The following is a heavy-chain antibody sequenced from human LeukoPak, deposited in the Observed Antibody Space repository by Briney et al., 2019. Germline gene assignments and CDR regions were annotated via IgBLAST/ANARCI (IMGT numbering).Heavy chain of an antibody. Sequence: GASVKVSCKVSGYTLTELSMHCVRQAPGKGLEWMGGFDPEDGETIYAQKFQGRVTMTEDTSTDTAYMELSSLRSEDTAVYDCATHPISGYNFYLHAFGIWGQGTMVTVSS. J-gene: IGHJ3*02. D-gene: IGHD5-24*01. CDR1: GYTLTELS. V-gene: IGHV1-24*01. CDR2: FDPEDGET. CDR3: ATHPISGYNFYLHAFGI.